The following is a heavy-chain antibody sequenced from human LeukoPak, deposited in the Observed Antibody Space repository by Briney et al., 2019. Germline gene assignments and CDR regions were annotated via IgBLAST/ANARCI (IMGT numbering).Heavy chain of an antibody. V-gene: IGHV4-31*11. Sequence: PSETLSLTCAVYGGSFSGYYWSWIRQHPGKGLEWIGYIYYSGSTYYNPSLKSRVTISVDTSKNQFSLKLSSVTAADTAVYYCAREDYLNWFDPWGQGTLVTVSS. CDR1: GGSFSGYY. CDR2: IYYSGST. D-gene: IGHD3-10*01. CDR3: AREDYLNWFDP. J-gene: IGHJ5*02.